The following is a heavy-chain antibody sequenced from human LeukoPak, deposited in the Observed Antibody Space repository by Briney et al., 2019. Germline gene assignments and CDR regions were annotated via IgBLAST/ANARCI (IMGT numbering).Heavy chain of an antibody. J-gene: IGHJ6*02. CDR2: ISGSGGST. Sequence: GGSLRLSCAVSGFTFSSYAMSWVRQAPRKGLGWVSAISGSGGSTYYADSVKGRFTISRDNSKNTLYLQMNSLRAEDTAVYYCAKDPKRNYYGMDVWGQGTTVTVSS. V-gene: IGHV3-23*01. CDR1: GFTFSSYA. CDR3: AKDPKRNYYGMDV.